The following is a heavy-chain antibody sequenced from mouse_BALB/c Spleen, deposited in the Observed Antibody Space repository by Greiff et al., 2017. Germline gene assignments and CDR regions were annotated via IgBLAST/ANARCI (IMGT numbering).Heavy chain of an antibody. D-gene: IGHD2-2*01. J-gene: IGHJ4*01. CDR1: GFSLTSYG. V-gene: IGHV2-2*02. CDR3: ARNEGLRRDYYAMDY. Sequence: QVQLKESGPGLVQPSQSLSITCTVSGFSLTSYGVHWVRQSPGKGLEWLGVIWSGGSTDYNAAFISRLSISKDNSKSQVFFKMNSLQANDTAIYYCARNEGLRRDYYAMDYWGQGTSVTVSS. CDR2: IWSGGST.